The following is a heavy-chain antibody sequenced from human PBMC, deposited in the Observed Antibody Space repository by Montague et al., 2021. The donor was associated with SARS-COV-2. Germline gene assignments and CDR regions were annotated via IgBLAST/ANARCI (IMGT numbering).Heavy chain of an antibody. CDR2: IYFTGKT. D-gene: IGHD1/OR15-1a*01. V-gene: IGHV4-39*02. CDR1: GDSISRSHYF. CDR3: ARWGLNNAFDI. Sequence: SETLSLTCSVSGDSISRSHYFWAWIRQPPGMGLEWIGSIYFTGKTYYHPSLKSRVTISIDTSKNHFSLRLSSVTAADSAVFYCARWGLNNAFDIWDLGTMITISS. J-gene: IGHJ3*02.